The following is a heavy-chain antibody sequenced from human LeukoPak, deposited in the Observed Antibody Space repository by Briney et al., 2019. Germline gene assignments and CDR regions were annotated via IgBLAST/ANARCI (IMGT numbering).Heavy chain of an antibody. CDR3: ATYKAGDINWFDP. V-gene: IGHV4-31*03. CDR2: IYYNWTT. J-gene: IGHJ5*02. D-gene: IGHD2-21*01. CDR1: GGSISTGGYS. Sequence: PSETLSLTRTVSGGSISTGGYSWSWIRQRPGKGLQWIGYIYYNWTTQYNPSLRSRLGISMDMSKNQFSLKLRSVTAADTAIYYCATYKAGDINWFDPWGQGILITVSS.